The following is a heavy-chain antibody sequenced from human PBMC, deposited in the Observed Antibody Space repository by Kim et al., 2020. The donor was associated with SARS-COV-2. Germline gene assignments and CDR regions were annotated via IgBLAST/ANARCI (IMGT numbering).Heavy chain of an antibody. CDR2: INPNSGGT. Sequence: ASVKVSCKASGYTFTGYYMHWVRQAPGQGLEWMGRINPNSGGTNYAQKFQGRVTMTRDTSISTAYMELSRLRSDDTAVYYCARGLYRPIKYSSSWTYGMDVWGQGTTVTVSS. V-gene: IGHV1-2*06. J-gene: IGHJ6*02. CDR1: GYTFTGYY. CDR3: ARGLYRPIKYSSSWTYGMDV. D-gene: IGHD6-13*01.